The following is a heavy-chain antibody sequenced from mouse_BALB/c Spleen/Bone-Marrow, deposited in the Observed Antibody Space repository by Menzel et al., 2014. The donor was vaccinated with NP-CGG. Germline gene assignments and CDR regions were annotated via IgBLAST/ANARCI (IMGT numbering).Heavy chain of an antibody. CDR2: IYPSDSHT. D-gene: IGHD2-12*01. J-gene: IGHJ3*01. CDR1: GYTFTNYW. Sequence: QVQLKQSGAELVNPGASVKLSCKASGYTFTNYWINWVRQRPGQGLEWIGNIYPSDSHTQYRQDFKDKATLTVDTSSNSAYMQLSGLTSVDSAVYCCAGYDFGFGYWGQGTLVTVSA. CDR3: AGYDFGFGY. V-gene: IGHV1-61*01.